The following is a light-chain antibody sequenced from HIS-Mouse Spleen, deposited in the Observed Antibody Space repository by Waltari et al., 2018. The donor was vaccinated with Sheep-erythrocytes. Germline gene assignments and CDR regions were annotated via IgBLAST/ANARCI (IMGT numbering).Light chain of an antibody. V-gene: IGLV3-21*02. CDR1: NIGSKS. CDR3: QVWDSSSDHVV. Sequence: SYVLTQPPSMSVAPGQTARITCGGNNIGSKSVHWYQQKPGQAPVLVVYDDSDRPSGIPERCAGANAGNTATLTISRVEAGDEADYYCQVWDSSSDHVVFGGGTKLTVL. CDR2: DDS. J-gene: IGLJ2*01.